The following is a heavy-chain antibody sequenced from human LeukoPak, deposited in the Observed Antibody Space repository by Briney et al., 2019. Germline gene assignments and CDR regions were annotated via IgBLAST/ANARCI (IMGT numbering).Heavy chain of an antibody. CDR2: IPGSTGDL. CDR1: GFTFKKYA. J-gene: IGHJ2*01. CDR3: AKDRSFYGAPWYFDL. V-gene: IGHV3-23*01. Sequence: GGSLRLSCAASGFTFKKYAMSWGRHAPGKGLERVSAIPGSTGDLYYRDSVRGRFTISRDNSKNTLYLQMNSLRAEDTAIYYCAKDRSFYGAPWYFDLWGRGTLVTVSS. D-gene: IGHD4-17*01.